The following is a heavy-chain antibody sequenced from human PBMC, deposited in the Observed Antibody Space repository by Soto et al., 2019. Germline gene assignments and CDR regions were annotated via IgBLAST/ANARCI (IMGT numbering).Heavy chain of an antibody. J-gene: IGHJ5*02. V-gene: IGHV4-59*02. CDR1: GVSVSSGY. D-gene: IGHD3-10*01. CDR3: APSNDPCPGFYS. Sequence: QVQLKESGPGLAKPSETLALTCIVSGVSVSSGYCTWIRPSPGKELAWIGYISHSGPRHYRASLPRQLPMSIETSKNPFSLNSTSVTAADTAIYYCAPSNDPCPGFYSWGQGTLVPVAS. CDR2: ISHSGPR.